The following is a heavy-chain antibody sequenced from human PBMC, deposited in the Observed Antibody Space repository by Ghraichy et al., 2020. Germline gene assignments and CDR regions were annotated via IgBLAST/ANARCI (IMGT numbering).Heavy chain of an antibody. Sequence: SETLSLTCTVSGGSISSSSYYWGWIRQPPGKGLEWIGSIYYSGSTYYNPSLKSRVTISVDTSKNQFSLKLSSVTAAETAVYYCAGGTGSGWYGYAAFDIWGQGTMVTVSS. CDR2: IYYSGST. V-gene: IGHV4-39*01. D-gene: IGHD6-19*01. CDR3: AGGTGSGWYGYAAFDI. J-gene: IGHJ3*02. CDR1: GGSISSSSYY.